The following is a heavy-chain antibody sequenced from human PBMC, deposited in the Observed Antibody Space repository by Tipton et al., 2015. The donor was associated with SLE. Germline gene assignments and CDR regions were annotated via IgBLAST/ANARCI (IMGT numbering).Heavy chain of an antibody. CDR1: GASMNSGNYY. Sequence: TLSLTCTVSGASMNSGNYYWSRIRQHPGKGLEWIGYKHNSGSTFYSPSLQSRVTISIDTSKNPFFLKVLSLTATDTAVYYCARGSEMTTVGRGAFDVWGQGTKVTVSA. D-gene: IGHD4-11*01. CDR2: KHNSGST. V-gene: IGHV4-30-4*08. J-gene: IGHJ3*01. CDR3: ARGSEMTTVGRGAFDV.